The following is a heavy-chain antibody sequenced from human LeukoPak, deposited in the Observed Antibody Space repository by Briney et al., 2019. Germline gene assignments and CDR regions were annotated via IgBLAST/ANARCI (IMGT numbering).Heavy chain of an antibody. CDR3: ARNFHPGNWDY. CDR1: GYTLTSYY. CDR2: INPSGGST. D-gene: IGHD1-14*01. Sequence: ASVKVSCQASGYTLTSYYMHWVRQAPGQGLEWMGIINPSGGSTSYAQKLQDRVTMTTDTSTSTAYMELRSLRSDDTAVYYCARNFHPGNWDYWGQGTLVTVSS. V-gene: IGHV1-46*01. J-gene: IGHJ4*02.